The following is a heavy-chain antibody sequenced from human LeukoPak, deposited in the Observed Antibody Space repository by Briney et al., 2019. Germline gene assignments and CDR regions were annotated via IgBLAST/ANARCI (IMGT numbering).Heavy chain of an antibody. J-gene: IGHJ4*02. CDR2: ISYDGSNK. D-gene: IGHD6-19*01. V-gene: IGHV3-30*04. CDR3: AKIPREYSSGQDY. Sequence: GGSLRLSCAASGFTFSSYAMHWVRQAPGKGLEWVAVISYDGSNKYYADSVKGRFTISRDNSKNTLYLQMNSLRAEDTAVYYCAKIPREYSSGQDYWGQGTLVTVSS. CDR1: GFTFSSYA.